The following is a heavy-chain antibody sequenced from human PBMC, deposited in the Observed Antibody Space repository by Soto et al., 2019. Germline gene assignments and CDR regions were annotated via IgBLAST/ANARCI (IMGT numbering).Heavy chain of an antibody. D-gene: IGHD3-22*01. CDR3: ARDLMNYYDSSGYYGTDDAFDI. CDR1: GYTFTSYG. CDR2: ISAYNGNT. V-gene: IGHV1-18*01. Sequence: QVQLVQSGAEVKKPGASVKVSCKASGYTFTSYGISWVRQAPGQGLEWMGWISAYNGNTNYAQKLQGRVTMTTDTSTSTAYIELRSLRSDDTAVYYCARDLMNYYDSSGYYGTDDAFDIWGQGTMVTVSS. J-gene: IGHJ3*02.